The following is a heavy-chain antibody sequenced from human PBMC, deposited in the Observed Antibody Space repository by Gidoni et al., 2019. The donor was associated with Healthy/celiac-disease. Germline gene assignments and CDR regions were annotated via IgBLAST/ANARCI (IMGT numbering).Heavy chain of an antibody. J-gene: IGHJ4*02. CDR2: IIPIFGTA. Sequence: QVQLVQSGAEVKKPGSSVTVPCKASGGTFSSYATTWVRQAPGQGLEWMGGIIPIFGTANYAQKFQGRGTITADKSTSTAYMELSSLRSEDTAVYYCARSPYKMVAAAGNFDYWGQGTLVTVSS. CDR1: GGTFSSYA. CDR3: ARSPYKMVAAAGNFDY. D-gene: IGHD6-13*01. V-gene: IGHV1-69*06.